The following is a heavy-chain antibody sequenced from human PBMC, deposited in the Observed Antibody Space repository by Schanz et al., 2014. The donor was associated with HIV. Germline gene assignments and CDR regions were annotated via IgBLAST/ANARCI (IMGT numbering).Heavy chain of an antibody. CDR1: GFTFSTYG. V-gene: IGHV3-33*08. J-gene: IGHJ4*02. D-gene: IGHD3-16*01. CDR2: IWYDGSNR. Sequence: QVQLVESGGGVVQPGRSLRLSYAASGFTFSTYGMHWVRQAPGKGLEWVAIIWYDGSNRYYADSVKGRFTISRDNSKNTLYLQMNSLRTEDTAVYYCTRRDAYNYGLWGQGTLVTVSS. CDR3: TRRDAYNYGL.